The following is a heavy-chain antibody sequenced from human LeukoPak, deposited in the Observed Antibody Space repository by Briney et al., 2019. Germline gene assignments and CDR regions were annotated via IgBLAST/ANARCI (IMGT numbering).Heavy chain of an antibody. CDR2: ISYDGSNK. CDR1: GFTFSSYA. V-gene: IGHV3-30*04. CDR3: AGAPNYDILTGFGDY. D-gene: IGHD3-9*01. Sequence: PGRSLRLSCAASGFTFSSYAMHWVRHAPGKGLEWVAVISYDGSNKYYADSVKGRFTISRDNSKNTLYLQMNSLRAEDTAVYYCAGAPNYDILTGFGDYWGQGTLVTVSS. J-gene: IGHJ4*02.